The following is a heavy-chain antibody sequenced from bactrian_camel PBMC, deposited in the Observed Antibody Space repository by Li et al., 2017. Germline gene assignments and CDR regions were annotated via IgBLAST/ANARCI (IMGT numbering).Heavy chain of an antibody. V-gene: IGHV3S30*01. CDR2: ISAGGSSK. J-gene: IGHJ4*01. CDR1: GFTFSTSP. Sequence: QLVESGGGLVQPGGSLRLSCATSGFTFSTSPMTWVRQTPGKGLEWVSGISAGGSSKYYADAVKGRFTIARDNAKNTLYLQMTTLKTEDTAVYYCSASEYVAWAEERFDYWGQGTQVTVS. D-gene: IGHD3*01. CDR3: SASEYVAWAEERFDY.